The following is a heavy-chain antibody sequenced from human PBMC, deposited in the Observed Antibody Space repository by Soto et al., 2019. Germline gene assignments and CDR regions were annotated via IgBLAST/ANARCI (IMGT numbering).Heavy chain of an antibody. CDR2: ISAYNGNT. D-gene: IGHD3-10*01. CDR1: GYTFTSYG. V-gene: IGHV1-18*01. Sequence: QVQLVQSGAEVKKPGASVKVSCKASGYTFTSYGISWVRQAPGQGLEWMGWISAYNGNTNYAQKLQGRATMTTDTSTSKAYMELRSLRSVDTAVYYCARDTGILWFGEFNDAFDIWGQGTMVTVSS. CDR3: ARDTGILWFGEFNDAFDI. J-gene: IGHJ3*02.